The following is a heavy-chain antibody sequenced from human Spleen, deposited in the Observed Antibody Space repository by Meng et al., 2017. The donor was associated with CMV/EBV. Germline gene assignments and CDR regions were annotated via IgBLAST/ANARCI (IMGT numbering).Heavy chain of an antibody. CDR3: ARVGAYCGGDCYLDY. Sequence: QVELTGSGPGLVKPSETLSLTCTVSGGSIRGYSWSWIRQPAGKGLEWIGRIYSSGSTNYNPSLKSRVTVSVDTSKTQFSLRLSSVTAADTAVYYCARVGAYCGGDCYLDYWGQGTLVTVSS. CDR2: IYSSGST. V-gene: IGHV4-4*07. CDR1: GGSIRGYS. J-gene: IGHJ4*02. D-gene: IGHD2-21*02.